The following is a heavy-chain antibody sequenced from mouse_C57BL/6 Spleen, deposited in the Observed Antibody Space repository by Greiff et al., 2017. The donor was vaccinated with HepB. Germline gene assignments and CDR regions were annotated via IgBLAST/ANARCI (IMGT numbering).Heavy chain of an antibody. J-gene: IGHJ2*01. V-gene: IGHV1-64*01. D-gene: IGHD2-1*01. Sequence: QVQLQQPGAELVKPGASVKLSCKASGYTFTSYWMHWVKQRPGQGLEWIGMIHPNSGSTNYNEKFKSKATLTVDKSSSTAYMQLSSLTSEDSAVYYCARGPLLYYGNPFDYWGQGTTLTVSS. CDR1: GYTFTSYW. CDR2: IHPNSGST. CDR3: ARGPLLYYGNPFDY.